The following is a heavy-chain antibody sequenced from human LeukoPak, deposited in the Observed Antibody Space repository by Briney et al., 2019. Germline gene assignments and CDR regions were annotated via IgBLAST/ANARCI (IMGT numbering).Heavy chain of an antibody. CDR3: ARDLYGMDV. CDR1: GGSFSGYY. CDR2: INHSGST. Sequence: PSETLSLTCAVYGGSFSGYYWSWIRQPPGKGLEWIGEINHSGSTNYNPSLKSRVTISVDTSKNQFSLELSSVTAADTAVYYCARDLYGMDVWGQGTTVTVSS. V-gene: IGHV4-34*01. J-gene: IGHJ6*02.